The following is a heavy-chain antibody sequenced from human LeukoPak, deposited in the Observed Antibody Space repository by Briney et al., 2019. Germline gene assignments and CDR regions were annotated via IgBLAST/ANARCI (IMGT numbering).Heavy chain of an antibody. Sequence: GGSLRLSCAASRFTFSSYAMSWVRQAPGKGLEWVSAISGSGGSTYYADSVKGRSTISRDNSKNTLYLQMNSLRAEDTAVYYCAKGQTPRYYYYGMDVWGKGTTVTVSS. J-gene: IGHJ6*04. CDR2: ISGSGGST. V-gene: IGHV3-23*01. CDR3: AKGQTPRYYYYGMDV. D-gene: IGHD2-15*01. CDR1: RFTFSSYA.